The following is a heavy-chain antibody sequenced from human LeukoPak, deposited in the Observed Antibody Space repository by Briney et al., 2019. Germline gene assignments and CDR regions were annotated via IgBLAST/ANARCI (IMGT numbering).Heavy chain of an antibody. Sequence: PSETLSLTCAVSGYSISSGYYWGWIRQPPGKGLEWIGSIYHSGSTYYNPSLKSRVTISVDTSKNQFSLKLTSMTAADTAVYYCARQNGYCSSSRCYIFSFDIWGQGTMVTVSS. CDR3: ARQNGYCSSSRCYIFSFDI. CDR1: GYSISSGYY. J-gene: IGHJ3*02. V-gene: IGHV4-38-2*01. CDR2: IYHSGST. D-gene: IGHD2-2*01.